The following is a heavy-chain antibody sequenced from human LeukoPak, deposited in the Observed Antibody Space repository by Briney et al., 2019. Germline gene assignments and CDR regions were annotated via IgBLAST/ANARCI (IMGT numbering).Heavy chain of an antibody. CDR3: TRDASVGATGGWFDP. CDR2: VSSSGAAV. D-gene: IGHD1-26*01. Sequence: GGSLRLSCAASGFSFSDYYMSWIRQSPGKGLEWLLYVSSSGAAVHYADSVKGRFTISRDNAKKSLYLQMDSLTAEDTALYYCTRDASVGATGGWFDPWGQGTLVTVSS. CDR1: GFSFSDYY. V-gene: IGHV3-11*01. J-gene: IGHJ5*02.